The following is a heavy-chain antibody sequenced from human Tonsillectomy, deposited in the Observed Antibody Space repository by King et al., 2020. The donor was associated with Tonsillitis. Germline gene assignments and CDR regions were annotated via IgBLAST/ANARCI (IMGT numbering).Heavy chain of an antibody. Sequence: VQLVESGGGLVQPGGYLRLSCAASGLTFSSYWMHWVRQAPGKGLVWVSRIKRDGSSTNYADSVKGRFTISRDNAKNTLYLQMNSLRVDDTAVYYCARNYYYGSGSYYGLSDAFDIWGQGTMVIVSS. CDR2: IKRDGSST. CDR1: GLTFSSYW. J-gene: IGHJ3*02. CDR3: ARNYYYGSGSYYGLSDAFDI. D-gene: IGHD3-10*01. V-gene: IGHV3-74*01.